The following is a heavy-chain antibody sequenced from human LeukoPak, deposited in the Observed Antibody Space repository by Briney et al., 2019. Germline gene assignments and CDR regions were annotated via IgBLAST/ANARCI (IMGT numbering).Heavy chain of an antibody. CDR2: INNNANIM. CDR1: GFSFSDSY. V-gene: IGHV3-11*01. D-gene: IGHD3-10*01. Sequence: GGSLRLSCAASGFSFSDSYMAWISQAPGKGLNWVSYINNNANIMYYADSVKGRFTISRDNAKNSLSLQMNSLRAEDTAVYYCAKGDERGVWFGELQENWGQGTLVTVSS. CDR3: AKGDERGVWFGELQEN. J-gene: IGHJ4*02.